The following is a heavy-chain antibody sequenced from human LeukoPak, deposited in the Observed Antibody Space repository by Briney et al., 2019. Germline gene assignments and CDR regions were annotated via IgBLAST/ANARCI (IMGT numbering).Heavy chain of an antibody. CDR2: IKQDGSEK. CDR3: ALQGGGNWNTLTDAFDI. Sequence: GGSLRLSCAASGFTFSSYWMSWVRQAPGKGLEWVANIKQDGSEKYYVDSVKGRFTISRDNAKNSLYLQMNSLRAEDTAVYYCALQGGGNWNTLTDAFDIWGQGTMVTVSS. D-gene: IGHD1-1*01. CDR1: GFTFSSYW. J-gene: IGHJ3*02. V-gene: IGHV3-7*01.